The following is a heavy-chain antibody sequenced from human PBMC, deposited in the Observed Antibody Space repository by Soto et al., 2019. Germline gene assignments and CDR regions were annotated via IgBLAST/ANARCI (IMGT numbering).Heavy chain of an antibody. CDR3: ARWLTYYYDSSGYYTPYFDY. Sequence: QVQLQQSGPGLVKPSQTLSLTCAISGDSVSSNSAAWNWIRQSPSRGLEWLGRTYYRSKWYNDYAVSVKSRITINPDTSKNQFSLQLNSVTPEDTAVYYCARWLTYYYDSSGYYTPYFDYWGQGTLVTVSS. J-gene: IGHJ4*02. V-gene: IGHV6-1*01. CDR2: TYYRSKWYN. CDR1: GDSVSSNSAA. D-gene: IGHD3-22*01.